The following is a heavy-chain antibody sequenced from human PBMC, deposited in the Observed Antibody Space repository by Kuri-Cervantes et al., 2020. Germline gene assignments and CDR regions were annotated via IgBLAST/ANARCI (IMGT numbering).Heavy chain of an antibody. D-gene: IGHD6-19*01. V-gene: IGHV3-48*03. CDR1: GFTFSSYE. CDR2: ISSSGSTI. Sequence: GGSLRLSCAASGFTFSSYEMNWVRQAPGKGLEWVSYISSSGSTIYYADSVRGRFTISRDNAKNSLYLQMNSLRAEDTAVYYCAREYSSGWYHYYYYYGMDVWGQGTTVTVSS. CDR3: AREYSSGWYHYYYYYGMDV. J-gene: IGHJ6*02.